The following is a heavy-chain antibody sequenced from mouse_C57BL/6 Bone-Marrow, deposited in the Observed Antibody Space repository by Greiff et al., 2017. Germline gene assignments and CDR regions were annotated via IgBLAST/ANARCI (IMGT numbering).Heavy chain of an antibody. CDR3: GRKGFYYRFDY. D-gene: IGHD2-14*01. Sequence: HVQLQQPGAELVRPGSSVKLSCKASGYTFTTYCMHWVKQSPIQGLEWIGNFDPSDSETHYNQKFKDKATLTVDKSSSTAYLQLSSLTSEDSAVXCCGRKGFYYRFDYWGQGTTLTVSS. CDR1: GYTFTTYC. CDR2: FDPSDSET. V-gene: IGHV1-52*01. J-gene: IGHJ2*01.